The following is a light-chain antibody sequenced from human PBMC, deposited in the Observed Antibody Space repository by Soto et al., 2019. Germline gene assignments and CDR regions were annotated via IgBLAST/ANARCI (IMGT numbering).Light chain of an antibody. Sequence: DIEMTQSPSTLAASLGDRVTITCRASQSIGNRLAWYQQKPGKAPKLLIYDASSLESGVPSRFRGSGSATEVTLTISSLQPDDVETDYCQQYNSYSSTFGHGTKVDIK. CDR1: QSIGNR. V-gene: IGKV1-5*01. CDR2: DAS. J-gene: IGKJ1*01. CDR3: QQYNSYSST.